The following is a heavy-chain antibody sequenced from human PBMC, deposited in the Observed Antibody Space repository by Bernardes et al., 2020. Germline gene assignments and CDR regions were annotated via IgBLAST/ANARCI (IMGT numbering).Heavy chain of an antibody. CDR1: GGSLSGYY. J-gene: IGHJ6*02. V-gene: IGHV4-34*01. CDR2: INHSGST. D-gene: IGHD2-2*01. CDR3: ARYVVVVPAAMQIGYYYYGMDV. Sequence: SESLSLTCAVYGGSLSGYYCSWIRQPPGKGLEWIGEINHSGSTNYNPSLKSRVTISVDTSKNQFSLKLSSVTAADTAVYYCARYVVVVPAAMQIGYYYYGMDVWGQGTTVTVSS.